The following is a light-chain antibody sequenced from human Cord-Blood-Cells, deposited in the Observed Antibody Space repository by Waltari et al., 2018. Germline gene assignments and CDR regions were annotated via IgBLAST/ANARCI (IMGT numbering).Light chain of an antibody. CDR1: SSDVGGYNY. J-gene: IGLJ3*02. Sequence: QSALTQPASVSGSPGQSLPISCTGTSSDVGGYNYVSWYQQHPGKAPKLMIYEVSNRPSGVSNRFSGSKSGNTASLTISGLQAEDEADYYCSSYTSSSTVFGGGTKLTVL. CDR3: SSYTSSSTV. V-gene: IGLV2-14*01. CDR2: EVS.